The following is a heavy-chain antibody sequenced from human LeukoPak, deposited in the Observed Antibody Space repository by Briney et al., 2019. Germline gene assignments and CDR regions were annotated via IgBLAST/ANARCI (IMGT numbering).Heavy chain of an antibody. Sequence: GESLKISCKGSGYSFTSYWIGWVRQAPGRGLEWVAFIRYDGSNKYYADSVKGRFTISRDNSKNTLYLQMNSLRAEDTAVYYCAKDRLSGSYYDGAFDIWGQGTMVTVSS. CDR3: AKDRLSGSYYDGAFDI. J-gene: IGHJ3*02. CDR2: IRYDGSNK. V-gene: IGHV3-30*02. D-gene: IGHD1-26*01. CDR1: GYSFTSYW.